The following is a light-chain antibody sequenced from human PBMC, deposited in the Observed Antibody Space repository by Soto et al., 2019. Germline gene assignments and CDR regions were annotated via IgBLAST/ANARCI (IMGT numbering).Light chain of an antibody. J-gene: IGKJ5*01. CDR3: QQYYSTPCT. V-gene: IGKV4-1*01. Sequence: DIVLTQSPDSLAVSLGERATINCKSSQSVLYSSNNKNYLAWYQQKAGQPPKLLISWASTRESGVTDRFSGSGSGTDFTLTISSLQAEAVAVYYYQQYYSTPCTFGQGTRLEIK. CDR2: WAS. CDR1: QSVLYSSNNKNY.